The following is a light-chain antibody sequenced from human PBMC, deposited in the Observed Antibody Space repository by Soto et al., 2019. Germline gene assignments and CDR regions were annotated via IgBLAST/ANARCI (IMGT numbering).Light chain of an antibody. CDR1: QSVSSSY. V-gene: IGKV3-20*01. CDR2: GAS. CDR3: QQYGSSPPMYT. J-gene: IGKJ2*01. Sequence: EIVLTQSPGILSLSPGERATLSCRASQSVSSSYLAWYQQKPGQAPRLLIYGASSRATGIPDRFSGSGSGTDFTLTISRLEPEDFAVYYWQQYGSSPPMYTFGQGTKLEIK.